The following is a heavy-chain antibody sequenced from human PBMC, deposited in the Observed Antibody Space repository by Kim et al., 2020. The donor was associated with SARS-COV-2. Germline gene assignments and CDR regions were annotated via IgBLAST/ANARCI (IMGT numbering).Heavy chain of an antibody. D-gene: IGHD3-3*01. CDR3: ARDHDFCSAFYFDY. Sequence: ASVKVSCKASGYTFSAYYIHWVRQSPGQGLEWMGWINPRSGVTTYAAKFQGRVTMTRDTSVSTAYMELSRLRSDDTAVYYCARDHDFCSAFYFDYWGQGSLVAVSS. CDR2: INPRSGVT. V-gene: IGHV1-2*02. J-gene: IGHJ4*01. CDR1: GYTFSAYY.